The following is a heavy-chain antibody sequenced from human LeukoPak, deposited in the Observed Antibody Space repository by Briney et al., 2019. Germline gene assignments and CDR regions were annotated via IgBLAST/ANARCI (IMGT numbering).Heavy chain of an antibody. D-gene: IGHD6-13*01. CDR2: IYYSGST. CDR1: GGSISSSSYY. V-gene: IGHV4-39*01. CDR3: ARQRQQLVKRIDY. J-gene: IGHJ4*02. Sequence: SETLSLTCTVSGGSISSSSYYWGWIRQPPGKGLEWIGSIYYSGSTYYSPSLKSRVTISVDTSKNQFSLKLSSVTAADTAVYYCARQRQQLVKRIDYWGQGTLVTVSS.